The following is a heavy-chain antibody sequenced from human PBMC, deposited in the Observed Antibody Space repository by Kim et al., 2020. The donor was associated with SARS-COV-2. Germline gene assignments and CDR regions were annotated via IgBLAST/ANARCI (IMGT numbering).Heavy chain of an antibody. V-gene: IGHV4-4*02. CDR2: IYHSGST. Sequence: SETLSLTCAVSGGSISSSNWWSWVRQPPGKGLEWIGEIYHSGSTNYNPSLKSRVTISVDKSKNQFSLKLSSVTAADTAVYYCAREENSSGYQDHDAFDIWGQGTMVTVSS. J-gene: IGHJ3*02. CDR3: AREENSSGYQDHDAFDI. D-gene: IGHD3-22*01. CDR1: GGSISSSNW.